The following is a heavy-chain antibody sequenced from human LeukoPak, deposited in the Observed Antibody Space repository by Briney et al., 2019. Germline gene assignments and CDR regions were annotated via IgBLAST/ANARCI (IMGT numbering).Heavy chain of an antibody. CDR3: ARVAPNYVWGSYELNYFDY. CDR2: INHSGST. V-gene: IGHV4-34*01. J-gene: IGHJ4*02. D-gene: IGHD3-16*01. CDR1: GGSFSGYY. Sequence: SETLSLTCAVYGGSFSGYYWSWIRQPPGKGLEWIGEINHSGSTNYNPSPKSRVTISVDTSKNQFSLKLSSVTAADTAVYYCARVAPNYVWGSYELNYFDYWGQGTLVTVSS.